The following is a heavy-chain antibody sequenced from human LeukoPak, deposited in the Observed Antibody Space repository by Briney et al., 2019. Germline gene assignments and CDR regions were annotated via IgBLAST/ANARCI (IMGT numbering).Heavy chain of an antibody. Sequence: GGSLRLSCAASGFTFSSYAMSWVRQAPGKGLEWVSAISGSGGSTYYADSVKGRFTISRDNSKNTLYLQMNSLRAEDTAVYYCASRITMVRGVITSHMRSDAFDIWGQGTMVTVSS. D-gene: IGHD3-10*01. CDR1: GFTFSSYA. V-gene: IGHV3-23*01. CDR3: ASRITMVRGVITSHMRSDAFDI. J-gene: IGHJ3*02. CDR2: ISGSGGST.